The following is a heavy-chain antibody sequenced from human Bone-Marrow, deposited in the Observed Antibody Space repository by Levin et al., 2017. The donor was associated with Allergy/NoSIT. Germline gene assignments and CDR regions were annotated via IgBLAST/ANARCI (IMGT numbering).Heavy chain of an antibody. Sequence: SETLSLTCAVYGGSFSGYYWSRIRQPPGKGLEWIGEINHSGSTNYNPSLKSRVTISVDTSKNQFSLKLSSVTAADTAVYYCARVDIVATQRYYYYYYYMDGWGKGTTVTVSS. V-gene: IGHV4-34*01. J-gene: IGHJ6*03. CDR3: ARVDIVATQRYYYYYYYMDG. D-gene: IGHD5-12*01. CDR1: GGSFSGYY. CDR2: INHSGST.